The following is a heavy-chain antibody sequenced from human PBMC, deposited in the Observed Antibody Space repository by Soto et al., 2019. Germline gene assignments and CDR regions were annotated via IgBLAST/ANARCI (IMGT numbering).Heavy chain of an antibody. CDR2: ISSSGSTI. J-gene: IGHJ4*02. CDR3: AREGDDYIWGSYIAVVNY. Sequence: GGSLRLSCAASGFTFSDYYMSWIRQAPGKGLEWVSYISSSGSTIYYADSVKGRFTISRDNAKNSLYLQMNSLRAEDTAVYYCAREGDDYIWGSYIAVVNYWGQGTLVTVSS. D-gene: IGHD3-16*01. V-gene: IGHV3-11*01. CDR1: GFTFSDYY.